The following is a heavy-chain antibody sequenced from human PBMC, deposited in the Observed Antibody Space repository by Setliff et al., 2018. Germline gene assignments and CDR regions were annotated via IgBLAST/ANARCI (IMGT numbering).Heavy chain of an antibody. CDR3: ARAHRFFSDTSGYFYDQGRSAFDV. CDR2: IKQDGSAK. V-gene: IGHV3-7*03. Sequence: GGSLRLSCAASGFTFSNYWMSWVRQAPGKGLEWVANIKQDGSAKYYVDSVKGRFTISRDNAKNSLYLQMNSLGAEDTALYYCARAHRFFSDTSGYFYDQGRSAFDVWGQGTMVTVSS. CDR1: GFTFSNYW. J-gene: IGHJ3*01. D-gene: IGHD3-22*01.